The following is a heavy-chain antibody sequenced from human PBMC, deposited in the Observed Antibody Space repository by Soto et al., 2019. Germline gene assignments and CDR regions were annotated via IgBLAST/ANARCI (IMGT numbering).Heavy chain of an antibody. Sequence: SETLSLTCSVSGNSISRIDYYWTWIRQHPEKGLEWIGNIYFRGNTYYSPSLESRLTISVDTSKNQFSLKLTSVTAADTAVYYCAREGGSYDSGGYLIRGAFDIWGQGTMVTVSS. CDR1: GNSISRIDYY. CDR3: AREGGSYDSGGYLIRGAFDI. CDR2: IYFRGNT. D-gene: IGHD3-22*01. J-gene: IGHJ3*02. V-gene: IGHV4-31*03.